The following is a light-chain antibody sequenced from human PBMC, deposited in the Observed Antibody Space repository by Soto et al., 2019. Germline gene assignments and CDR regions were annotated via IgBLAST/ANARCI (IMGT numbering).Light chain of an antibody. Sequence: DIQMTQSPSSLSASVGDRVTITCRASQNVNKYLSWYQHKPGKAPKLLIYAASSLQSGVPTRFSGSGAGTYFTLTISSLHQEDFATYYCQQPSSIPGTFGRGTKVEI. CDR1: QNVNKY. CDR2: AAS. CDR3: QQPSSIPGT. V-gene: IGKV1-39*01. J-gene: IGKJ1*01.